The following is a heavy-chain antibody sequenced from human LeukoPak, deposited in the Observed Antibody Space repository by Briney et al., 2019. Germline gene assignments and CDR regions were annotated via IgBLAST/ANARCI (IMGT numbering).Heavy chain of an antibody. V-gene: IGHV3-48*04. CDR3: ARVYCSGGSCPIDY. CDR2: ISSSSSTI. J-gene: IGHJ4*02. D-gene: IGHD2-15*01. CDR1: GFTFSSYS. Sequence: GGSLRLSCSASGFTFSSYSMNWVRQAPGKGLEWVSYISSSSSTIYYADSVKGRFTISRDNAKNSLYLQMNSLRAEDTAVYYCARVYCSGGSCPIDYWGQGTLVTVSS.